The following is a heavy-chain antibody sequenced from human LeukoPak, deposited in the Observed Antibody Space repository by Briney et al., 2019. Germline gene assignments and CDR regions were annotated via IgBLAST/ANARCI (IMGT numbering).Heavy chain of an antibody. D-gene: IGHD6-19*01. CDR3: ARAYFSSGWRSGFDY. V-gene: IGHV1-2*02. CDR1: GYTFTGYY. Sequence: ASVKVSCKASGYTFTGYYMHGVRHAPGQGFEWMEWINPNSGGTNYAQKFQGRVTMTRDTSISTAYMELSRLRSDDTAVYYCARAYFSSGWRSGFDYWGQGTLVTVSS. CDR2: INPNSGGT. J-gene: IGHJ4*02.